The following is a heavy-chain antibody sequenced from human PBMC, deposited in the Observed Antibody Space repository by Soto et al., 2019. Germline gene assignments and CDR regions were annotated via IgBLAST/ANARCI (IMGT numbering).Heavy chain of an antibody. D-gene: IGHD2-15*01. CDR3: AKDKGGGDYYYYYMDV. Sequence: GGSLRLSCAASGFTFDDYAMHWVRQAPGKGLEWVSGISWNSGSIGYADSVKGRFTISRDNAKNSLYLQMNSLRAEDTALYYCAKDKGGGDYYYYYMDVWGKGTTVTVSS. J-gene: IGHJ6*03. CDR1: GFTFDDYA. CDR2: ISWNSGSI. V-gene: IGHV3-9*01.